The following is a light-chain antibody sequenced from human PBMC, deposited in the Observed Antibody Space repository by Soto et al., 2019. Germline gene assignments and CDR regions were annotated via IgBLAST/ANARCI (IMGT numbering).Light chain of an antibody. V-gene: IGLV2-14*01. CDR3: SSYRSSDTLEV. CDR1: SEDIGAYDY. Sequence: QSALTQPASVSASPGQSIFISCTGTSEDIGAYDYVSWYQQHPGKAPKLILYAVNDRPSGVSSRFSGSKSGNTASLTISGGQPDDEADYYCSSYRSSDTLEVFGTGTKVTVL. CDR2: AVN. J-gene: IGLJ1*01.